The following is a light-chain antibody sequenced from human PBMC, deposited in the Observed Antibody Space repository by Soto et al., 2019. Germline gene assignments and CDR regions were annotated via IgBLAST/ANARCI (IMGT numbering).Light chain of an antibody. CDR1: SSNIGINT. Sequence: QSVLTQPPSVSGAPGQWVTISCSGISSNIGINTVSWYLQLPGTAPKLLIYINNQRPSGVSDRFSGSKSGTSASLAITGLQSGDEGDYYCATWDGSVNAWVFGGGTKLTVL. V-gene: IGLV1-44*01. J-gene: IGLJ3*02. CDR3: ATWDGSVNAWV. CDR2: INN.